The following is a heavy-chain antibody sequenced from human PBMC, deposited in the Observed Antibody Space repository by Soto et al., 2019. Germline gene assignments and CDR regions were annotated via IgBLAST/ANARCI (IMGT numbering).Heavy chain of an antibody. Sequence: GGSLRLSCAACGFSFSNYALTWVRQAQGKGLEWVSDVRYSGGGTNYADSVKGRFTISRDNSKRTLYLELTSLRVEDTAVYSFAKAVCGHLGCRRLDCWGQGTLVTVSS. CDR3: AKAVCGHLGCRRLDC. CDR2: VRYSGGGT. CDR1: GFSFSNYA. V-gene: IGHV3-23*01. J-gene: IGHJ4*02. D-gene: IGHD2-21*01.